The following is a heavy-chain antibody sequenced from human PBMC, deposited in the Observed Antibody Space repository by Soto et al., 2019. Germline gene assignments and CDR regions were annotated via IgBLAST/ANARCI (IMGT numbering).Heavy chain of an antibody. CDR3: VKDESINWYSGHFRH. CDR1: GFTFDDYA. Sequence: SLRLSCAASGFTFDDYAMHWVRQVPGKGLEWVSGINWNSGSIGDGDSVKGRFAISRDNAKNSLHLQMNSLSAEDTAFYYCVKDESINWYSGHFRHWGQGTLVTVSS. D-gene: IGHD6-13*01. V-gene: IGHV3-9*01. J-gene: IGHJ1*01. CDR2: INWNSGSI.